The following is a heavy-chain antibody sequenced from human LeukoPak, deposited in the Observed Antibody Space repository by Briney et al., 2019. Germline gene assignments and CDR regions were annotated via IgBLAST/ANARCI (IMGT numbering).Heavy chain of an antibody. CDR3: TRDPEVPMDV. J-gene: IGHJ6*02. CDR2: IKQDGSEK. CDR1: GFTFGNYY. D-gene: IGHD2-2*01. Sequence: AGGSLRLSCAASGFTFGNYYMSWVRQAPGKGLEWVANIKQDGSEKYYVDSVKGRFTISRDNAKNSLYLQMNSLRAEDTAVYYCTRDPEVPMDVWGQGTTVIVSS. V-gene: IGHV3-7*01.